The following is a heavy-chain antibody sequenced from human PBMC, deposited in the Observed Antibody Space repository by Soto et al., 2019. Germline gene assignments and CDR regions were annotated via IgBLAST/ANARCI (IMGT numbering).Heavy chain of an antibody. V-gene: IGHV4-39*01. CDR1: CGPVISRSFC. CDR3: ARQGYNYGYVWVPGV. D-gene: IGHD5-18*01. J-gene: IGHJ6*02. CDR2: ITYGVNT. Sequence: SEALSLTGSVSCGPVISRSFCWVLIRQSAGKGLEWIGSITYGVNTYYNPSLESRLNRSVDTSKNQFSVRLTSVTAPDTSVYYCARQGYNYGYVWVPGVWGRGTTVTVAS.